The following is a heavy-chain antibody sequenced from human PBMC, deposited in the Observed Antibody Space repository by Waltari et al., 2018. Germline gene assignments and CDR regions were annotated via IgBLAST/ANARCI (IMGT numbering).Heavy chain of an antibody. D-gene: IGHD1-26*01. V-gene: IGHV5-51*01. CDR2: IYPRDSDN. J-gene: IGHJ3*01. Sequence: EVHLVQSGTQVKKPGASLRISCKSYGYSFSSYWIGWVRQMPGEGMEWMGIIYPRDSDNRHTPSAQGRGTLSADKSTGTAYLQFSSQTASDTAMYFGARELIWPGELVPFDLWGQGTFVSVSS. CDR1: GYSFSSYW. CDR3: ARELIWPGELVPFDL.